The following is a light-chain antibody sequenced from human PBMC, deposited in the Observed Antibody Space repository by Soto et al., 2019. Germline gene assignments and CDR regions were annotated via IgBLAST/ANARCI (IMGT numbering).Light chain of an antibody. V-gene: IGKV3-15*01. Sequence: DKIMTQSPAILSVSPGERATVSCRASQSLNSNLAWYQQKPGQAPRLLIIGASERVTTLPARFSGSGSGTEFTLSISSLQSEDFAVYYCQQYRNWPRTFGQGTKVDI. CDR1: QSLNSN. J-gene: IGKJ1*01. CDR3: QQYRNWPRT. CDR2: GAS.